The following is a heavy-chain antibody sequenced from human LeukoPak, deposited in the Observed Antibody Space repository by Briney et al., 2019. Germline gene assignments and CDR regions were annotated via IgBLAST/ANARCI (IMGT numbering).Heavy chain of an antibody. CDR2: IKQDGSEK. CDR1: GFTFRIYW. D-gene: IGHD3-9*01. V-gene: IGHV3-7*01. J-gene: IGHJ4*02. Sequence: PGGSLRLSCAASGFTFRIYWMSWVRQAPGKGLEWVANIKQDGSEKYYVDSVRGRFTLSRDNSKNTMYLQMNSLRDEDTAVYYCAKDDSLDILTGAGFDYWGQGTLVTVSS. CDR3: AKDDSLDILTGAGFDY.